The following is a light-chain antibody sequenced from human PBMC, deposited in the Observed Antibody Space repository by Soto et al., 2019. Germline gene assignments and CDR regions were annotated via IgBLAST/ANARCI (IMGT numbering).Light chain of an antibody. CDR1: QGITSY. CDR3: PQTRSYPPT. V-gene: IGKV1-9*01. Sequence: IQMTHSPSSLAQHVGDSVTSTCLASQGITSYLAWYQQKPGKAPNLLIYAASTLQSGVPSRFSGSGSGTDYTLTINSLQAEDCATYYCPQTRSYPPTFGGGTKVDIK. J-gene: IGKJ4*01. CDR2: AAS.